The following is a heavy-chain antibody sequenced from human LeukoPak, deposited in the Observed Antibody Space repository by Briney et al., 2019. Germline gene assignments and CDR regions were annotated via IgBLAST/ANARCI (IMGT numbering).Heavy chain of an antibody. CDR2: ISYEGSNK. CDR3: ARELVEMATICWFDP. D-gene: IGHD5-24*01. V-gene: IGHV3-30-3*01. J-gene: IGHJ5*02. CDR1: GFTFSSYA. Sequence: GRSLRLSCAASGFTFSSYAMHWVRQAPGKGLEWVAVISYEGSNKYYADSVKGRFTISRDNSKNTLYLQMNSLRAEDTAVYYCARELVEMATICWFDPWGQGTLVTVSS.